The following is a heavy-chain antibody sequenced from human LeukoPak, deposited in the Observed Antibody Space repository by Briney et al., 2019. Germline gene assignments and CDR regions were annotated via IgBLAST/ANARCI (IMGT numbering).Heavy chain of an antibody. Sequence: SETLSLTCTVSGGSISSGDYYWSWIRQPPGKGLEWIGYIYHSGSTHFNPSLKSRVTISVDTSKNQFSLKLSSVTAADTAVYFCARGPDSSGYYHFDYWGQGTLVTVSS. D-gene: IGHD3-22*01. CDR2: IYHSGST. J-gene: IGHJ4*02. CDR3: ARGPDSSGYYHFDY. V-gene: IGHV4-30-4*01. CDR1: GGSISSGDYY.